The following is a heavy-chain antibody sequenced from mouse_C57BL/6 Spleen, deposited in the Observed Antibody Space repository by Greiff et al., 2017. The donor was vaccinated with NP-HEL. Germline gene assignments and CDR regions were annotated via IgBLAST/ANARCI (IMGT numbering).Heavy chain of an antibody. V-gene: IGHV1-82*01. Sequence: QVQLQQSGPELVKPGASVKISCKASGYAFSSSWMNWVKQRPGKGLEWIGRIYPGDGDTNYNGKFKGKATLTADKSSSTAYMQLSSLTSEDSAVYFCVPFYYGNYDYAMDYWGQGTSVTVSS. CDR3: VPFYYGNYDYAMDY. D-gene: IGHD2-1*01. J-gene: IGHJ4*01. CDR1: GYAFSSSW. CDR2: IYPGDGDT.